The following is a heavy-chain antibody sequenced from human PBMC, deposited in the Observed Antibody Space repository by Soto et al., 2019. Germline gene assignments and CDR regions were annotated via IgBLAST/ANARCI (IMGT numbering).Heavy chain of an antibody. Sequence: GGSLRLSCAASGFTVSSNYMSWVRQAPGKGLEWVSVIYSGGSTYYADSVKGRFTISRDNSKNTLYLQMNSLRAEDTAVYYCAGQEYYYYMDVWGKGTTVTVSS. CDR1: GFTVSSNY. V-gene: IGHV3-66*04. CDR2: IYSGGST. J-gene: IGHJ6*03. CDR3: AGQEYYYYMDV.